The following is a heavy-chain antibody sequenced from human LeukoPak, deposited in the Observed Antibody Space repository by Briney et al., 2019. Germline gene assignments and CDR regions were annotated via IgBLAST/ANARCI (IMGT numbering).Heavy chain of an antibody. V-gene: IGHV3-7*01. Sequence: GGSLRLSFAASGFTFSSYWMSWVRQAPGKGLEWVANIKQDGSEKYYVDSVKGRFTISRDNAKNSLYLQMNSLRAEDTAVYYCAKDRRRVAARPLDYWGQGTLVTVSS. CDR2: IKQDGSEK. CDR3: AKDRRRVAARPLDY. CDR1: GFTFSSYW. D-gene: IGHD6-6*01. J-gene: IGHJ4*02.